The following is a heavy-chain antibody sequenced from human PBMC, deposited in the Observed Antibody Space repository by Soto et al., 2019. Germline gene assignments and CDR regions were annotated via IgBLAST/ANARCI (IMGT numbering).Heavy chain of an antibody. V-gene: IGHV4-39*01. D-gene: IGHD3-10*01. CDR1: GGSIRSSSYY. CDR2: IYYSGST. Sequence: SETLSLTCTVSGGSIRSSSYYWGWIRQPPGKGLEWIGSIYYSGSTYYNPSLKSRVTISVDTSKNQFSLKLSSVTAADTAVYYCARSSPGRNYYYGMDVWGQGTTVT. J-gene: IGHJ6*02. CDR3: ARSSPGRNYYYGMDV.